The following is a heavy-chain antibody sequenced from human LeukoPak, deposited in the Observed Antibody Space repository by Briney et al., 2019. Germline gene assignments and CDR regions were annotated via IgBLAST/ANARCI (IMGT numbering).Heavy chain of an antibody. CDR3: ARDGSGWNFDY. Sequence: GRSLRLSCAASGFTFSSYGMHWVRQAPGKGLEWVAVISYDGSNKYYADSVKGRFTISRDNAKNTLNLQMNSLRVGDTAVYYCARDGSGWNFDYWGQGALVTVSS. V-gene: IGHV3-30*03. CDR1: GFTFSSYG. J-gene: IGHJ4*02. CDR2: ISYDGSNK. D-gene: IGHD6-19*01.